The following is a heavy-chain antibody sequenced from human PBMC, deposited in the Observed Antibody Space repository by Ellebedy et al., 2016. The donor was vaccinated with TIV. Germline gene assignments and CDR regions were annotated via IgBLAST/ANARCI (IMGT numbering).Heavy chain of an antibody. CDR1: GGTFSSYA. CDR2: IIPILGIA. V-gene: IGHV1-69*10. CDR3: ARESTSLGGKRYFDY. J-gene: IGHJ4*02. D-gene: IGHD4-23*01. Sequence: SVKVSCKASGGTFSSYATSWVRQAPGQGLEWMGGIIPILGIANYAQKFQGRVTITADKSTSTAYMELSSLRSEDTAVYYCARESTSLGGKRYFDYWGQGTLVTVSS.